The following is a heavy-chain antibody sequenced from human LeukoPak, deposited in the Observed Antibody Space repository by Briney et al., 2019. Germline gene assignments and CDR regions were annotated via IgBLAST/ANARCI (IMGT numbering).Heavy chain of an antibody. CDR3: ARDKSGGYYYYYYYGMDV. J-gene: IGHJ6*02. CDR2: IKQDGSEK. Sequence: SGGSLRLSCAASGFTFSSYWMSWVRQAPGKGLEWVANIKQDGSEKYYVDSVKGRFTISRDNAKNSLYLQMNSLRAEDTAVYYCARDKSGGYYYYYYYGMDVWGQGTTVTVSS. V-gene: IGHV3-7*01. CDR1: GFTFSSYW. D-gene: IGHD3-22*01.